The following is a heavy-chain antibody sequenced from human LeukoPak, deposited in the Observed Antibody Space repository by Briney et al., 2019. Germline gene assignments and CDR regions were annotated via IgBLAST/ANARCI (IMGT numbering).Heavy chain of an antibody. CDR3: ARGCSGGSCNGMDV. J-gene: IGHJ6*02. Sequence: ASVRVSCKAPGYTLTSYDINWVRQATGLGLEWMGWMNPSGGNTGYAQKFLGRVTMTRDTSIRTAYMELSNLRSEDTAVYYCARGCSGGSCNGMDVWGQGTTVTVSS. V-gene: IGHV1-8*01. D-gene: IGHD2-15*01. CDR1: GYTLTSYD. CDR2: MNPSGGNT.